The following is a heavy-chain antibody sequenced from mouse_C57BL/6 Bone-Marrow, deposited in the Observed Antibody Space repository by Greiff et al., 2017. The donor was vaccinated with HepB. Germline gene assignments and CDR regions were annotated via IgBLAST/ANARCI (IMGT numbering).Heavy chain of an antibody. CDR1: GYSFTGYF. V-gene: IGHV1-20*01. Sequence: EVKLMESGPELVKPGDSVKISCKASGYSFTGYFMNWVMQSHGKSLEWIGRINPYNGDTFYNQKFKGKATLTVDKSSSTAHMELRSLTSEDSAVYYCARSNGSYYFDYWGQGTTLTVSS. CDR2: INPYNGDT. J-gene: IGHJ2*01. CDR3: ARSNGSYYFDY. D-gene: IGHD1-1*01.